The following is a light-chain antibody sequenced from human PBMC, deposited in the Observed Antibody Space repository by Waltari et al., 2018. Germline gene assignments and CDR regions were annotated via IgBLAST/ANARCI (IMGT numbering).Light chain of an antibody. J-gene: IGLJ3*02. CDR3: AAWDDSLSGLV. V-gene: IGLV1-47*01. CDR2: KNN. Sequence: QSVLTQPPSASGTTGQKVTISCNGSSSNIGSNYVYWYQQFPGTAPKLLIFKNNQRPSGVPDRFSDSKSGTSASLAINGLRSEDEADYYCAAWDDSLSGLVLGGGTKVTVL. CDR1: SSNIGSNY.